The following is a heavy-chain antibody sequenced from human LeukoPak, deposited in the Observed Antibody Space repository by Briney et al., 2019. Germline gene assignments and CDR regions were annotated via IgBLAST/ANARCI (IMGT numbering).Heavy chain of an antibody. D-gene: IGHD6-19*01. CDR2: INLTRGGT. J-gene: IGHJ4*02. CDR3: AGVRGGFYSSGWEVGFDY. Sequence: ASPKLSSTASGYSFPGDYTRAGRRTPGEGHESKVGINLTRGGTNSAPPSQDVTTMTRNTSTSTAYMELSRLRSDDTAVYYCAGVRGGFYSSGWEVGFDYWGQGTLVTVSS. V-gene: IGHV1-2*02. CDR1: GYSFPGDY.